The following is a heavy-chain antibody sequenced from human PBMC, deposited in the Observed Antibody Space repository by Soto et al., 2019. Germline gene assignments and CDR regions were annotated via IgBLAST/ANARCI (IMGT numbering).Heavy chain of an antibody. CDR2: TYSGGST. J-gene: IGHJ6*02. D-gene: IGHD4-4*01. Sequence: GGSLRLSCAASGFNVSNIYMSWVRQAPGKGLEWVSVTYSGGSTYYAVSVKGRFTISRDNSKNMLHLHMDSLRAEDTAVYCCARVKNSSYYYGMDAWGQETTVTVAS. V-gene: IGHV3-53*01. CDR1: GFNVSNIY. CDR3: ARVKNSSYYYGMDA.